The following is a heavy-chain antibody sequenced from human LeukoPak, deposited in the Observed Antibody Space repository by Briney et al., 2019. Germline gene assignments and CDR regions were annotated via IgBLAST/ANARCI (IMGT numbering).Heavy chain of an antibody. Sequence: GGSLRLSCAASGFTFSSYSMNWVRQAPGKGLEWVSSISSSSSYIYYADSVKGRFTISRDNSKNTLYLQMNNLRAEDTAEYYCARGGGYYAIDYWGQGTLVTVSS. D-gene: IGHD1-26*01. V-gene: IGHV3-21*04. CDR3: ARGGGYYAIDY. J-gene: IGHJ4*02. CDR2: ISSSSSYI. CDR1: GFTFSSYS.